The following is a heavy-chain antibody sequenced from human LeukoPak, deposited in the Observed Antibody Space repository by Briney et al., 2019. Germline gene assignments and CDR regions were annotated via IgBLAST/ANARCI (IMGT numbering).Heavy chain of an antibody. V-gene: IGHV3-21*01. CDR3: AKDGGTPFDY. CDR1: GFTFSSYS. D-gene: IGHD1/OR15-1a*01. Sequence: GGSLRLSCAASGFTFSSYSMNWVRQAPGNGLEWVSSISSSSSYIYYADSVKGRFTISRDNAKNSLYLQMNSLRAEDTTVYYCAKDGGTPFDYWGQGTLVTVSS. J-gene: IGHJ4*02. CDR2: ISSSSSYI.